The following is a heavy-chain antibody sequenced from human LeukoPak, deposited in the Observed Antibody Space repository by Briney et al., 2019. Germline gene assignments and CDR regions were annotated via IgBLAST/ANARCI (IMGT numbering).Heavy chain of an antibody. CDR1: GFTFSSYA. Sequence: GSLRLSCAASGFTFSSYAMSWVRQAPGKGLEWVSAISGSGGSTYYADSVKGRFTISRDNSKNTLYLQMNSLRAEDTAVYYCAKDTQIAVAGSVDYWGQGTLVTVSS. CDR2: ISGSGGST. CDR3: AKDTQIAVAGSVDY. J-gene: IGHJ4*02. V-gene: IGHV3-23*01. D-gene: IGHD6-19*01.